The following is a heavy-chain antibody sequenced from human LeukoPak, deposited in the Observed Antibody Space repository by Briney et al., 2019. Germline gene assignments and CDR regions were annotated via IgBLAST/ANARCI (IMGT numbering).Heavy chain of an antibody. CDR2: ISWNSGSI. Sequence: PGGSLRLSCAASGFTFDDYAMHWVRQAPGKGLEWVSGISWNSGSIGYVDSVKGRFTISRDNAKNSLYLQMNSLRAEDTAVYYCARVEGPWGQGTLVTVSS. CDR1: GFTFDDYA. CDR3: ARVEGP. J-gene: IGHJ4*02. V-gene: IGHV3-9*01.